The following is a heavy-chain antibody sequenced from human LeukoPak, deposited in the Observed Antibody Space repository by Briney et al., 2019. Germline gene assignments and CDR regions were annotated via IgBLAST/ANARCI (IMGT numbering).Heavy chain of an antibody. V-gene: IGHV1-58*01. Sequence: GASVKVSCTASGFTFTSSAVQWVRQARGQRLEWIGWIVVGSGNTNYAQEFQERVTITRDMSTSTAYMELSSLRSEDTAVYYCAAHVDTAMVVAAYYFDYWGQGTLVTVSS. CDR1: GFTFTSSA. CDR3: AAHVDTAMVVAAYYFDY. D-gene: IGHD5-18*01. J-gene: IGHJ4*02. CDR2: IVVGSGNT.